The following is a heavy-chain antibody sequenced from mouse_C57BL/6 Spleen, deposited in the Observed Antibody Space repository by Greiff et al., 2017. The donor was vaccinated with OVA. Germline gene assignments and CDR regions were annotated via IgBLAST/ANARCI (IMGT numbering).Heavy chain of an antibody. Sequence: VQLQQPGAELVKPGASVKMSCKASGYTFTSYWITWVKQRPGQGLEWIGDIYPGSGSTNYNEKFKSKATLTVDTSSSTAYMQLSSLTSEDAAVYYCARQGYGSSYWYFDVWGTGTTVTVSS. D-gene: IGHD1-1*01. V-gene: IGHV1-55*01. CDR2: IYPGSGST. CDR3: ARQGYGSSYWYFDV. J-gene: IGHJ1*03. CDR1: GYTFTSYW.